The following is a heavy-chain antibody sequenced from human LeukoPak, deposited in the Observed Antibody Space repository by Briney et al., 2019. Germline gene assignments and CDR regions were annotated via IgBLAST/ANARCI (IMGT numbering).Heavy chain of an antibody. CDR2: ISSYSGNT. D-gene: IGHD2-15*01. CDR3: ARDRTYCSGGSCYGADFDY. Sequence: ASVTVSCTASGYTFSSYGINWVRQAPGQGLEWMGWISSYSGNTNYAQKLQGRVTMTTDTSTSTAYMELRSLRSDDTAVYYCARDRTYCSGGSCYGADFDYWGQGTLVTVSS. J-gene: IGHJ4*02. V-gene: IGHV1-18*01. CDR1: GYTFSSYG.